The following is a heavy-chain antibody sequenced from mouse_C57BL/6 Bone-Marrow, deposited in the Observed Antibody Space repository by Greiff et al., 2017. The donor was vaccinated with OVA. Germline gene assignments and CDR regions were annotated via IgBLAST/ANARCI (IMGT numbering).Heavy chain of an antibody. V-gene: IGHV1-75*01. Sequence: QVQLQQSGPELVKPGASVKISCKASGYTFTDYYINWVKQRPGQGLEWIGWIFPGSGSTYYNEKFKGKATLTVDKSSSTAYMLLSSLTSEDSAVYFCATFYYGNYGWFAYWGQGTLVTVSA. CDR2: IFPGSGST. CDR1: GYTFTDYY. J-gene: IGHJ3*01. D-gene: IGHD2-1*01. CDR3: ATFYYGNYGWFAY.